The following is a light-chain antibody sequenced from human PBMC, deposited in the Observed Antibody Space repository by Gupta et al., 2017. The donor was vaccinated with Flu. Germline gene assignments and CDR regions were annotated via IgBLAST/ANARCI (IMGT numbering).Light chain of an antibody. CDR3: QQNGSSSWT. V-gene: IGKV3-20*01. CDR2: GAS. J-gene: IGKJ1*01. CDR1: QSVSSSY. Sequence: VLMQPPRTPPLSPRERATLSCRASQSVSSSYLAWYQQKPGQAPRLLIYGASTRATGIPDRFSGSGSGTDFTLTISRLEPEDFAVYYCQQNGSSSWTFGQGTKVEIK.